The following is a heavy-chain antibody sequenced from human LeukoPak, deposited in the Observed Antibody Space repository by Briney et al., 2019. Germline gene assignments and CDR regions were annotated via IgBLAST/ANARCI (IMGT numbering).Heavy chain of an antibody. J-gene: IGHJ5*02. CDR3: ARSAGQQLVNWFDP. D-gene: IGHD6-13*01. V-gene: IGHV1-18*01. Sequence: GASVKVSCKASVYTFNSYGISWVRQAPGHGLEWMGWISAYNGNTNYAQKLQGRVTMTTDTSTTTAYMELRSLRSDDTAVYYCARSAGQQLVNWFDPWGQGTLVTVSS. CDR1: VYTFNSYG. CDR2: ISAYNGNT.